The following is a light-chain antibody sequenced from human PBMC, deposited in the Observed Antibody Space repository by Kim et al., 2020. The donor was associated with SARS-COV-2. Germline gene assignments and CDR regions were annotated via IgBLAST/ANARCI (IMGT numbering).Light chain of an antibody. Sequence: SPGEGDSRSWRASQNVGNNYLAWFQQKPGEAPRLLIYTTSTRATGVPDRFSGSGSGTDFTLTISRLEPEDFAVYYWQQSSFSPLTFGQGTRLEIK. CDR1: QNVGNNY. J-gene: IGKJ5*01. CDR3: QQSSFSPLT. CDR2: TTS. V-gene: IGKV3-20*01.